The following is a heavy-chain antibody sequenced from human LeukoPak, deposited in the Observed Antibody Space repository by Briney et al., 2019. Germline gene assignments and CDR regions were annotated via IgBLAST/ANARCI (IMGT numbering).Heavy chain of an antibody. J-gene: IGHJ4*02. CDR3: ARARGVYDGLYYFDY. V-gene: IGHV3-66*01. Sequence: GGSLRLSCAASGFTVSNNYMIWFRQAPGKGLDWVSVLYSGGSTYYADSVKGRFTVSRDISQNTLFLQMNSLRAEDTAVYYCARARGVYDGLYYFDYWGQGTLATVSS. CDR1: GFTVSNNY. CDR2: LYSGGST. D-gene: IGHD5/OR15-5a*01.